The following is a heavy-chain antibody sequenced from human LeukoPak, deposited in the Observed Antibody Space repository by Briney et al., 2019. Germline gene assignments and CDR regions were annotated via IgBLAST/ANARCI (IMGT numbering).Heavy chain of an antibody. CDR3: ARGLPKHDYGDYGGTWFDP. D-gene: IGHD4-17*01. J-gene: IGHJ5*02. CDR2: IYYSGST. CDR1: GGSISSYY. Sequence: SETLSLTCTDSGGSISSYYWSWIRQPPGKGLEWIRYIYYSGSTNYNPSLKSRVTMSIDTSKNQFSLRLSSVTAADTALYYCARGLPKHDYGDYGGTWFDPWGQGTLVTVSS. V-gene: IGHV4-59*12.